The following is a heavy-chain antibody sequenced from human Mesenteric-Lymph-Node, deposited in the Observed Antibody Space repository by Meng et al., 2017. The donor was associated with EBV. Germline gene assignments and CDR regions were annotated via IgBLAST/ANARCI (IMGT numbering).Heavy chain of an antibody. V-gene: IGHV4-4*02. Sequence: QVQRQESGLGRVQPSGTLALTCAVSGDAISRRNWGSWVRQPPGKGLEWIGEIFPSGSTNYNPSLKRRVTLSVDKSKNQFSLELMYMTAADTALYYCAKATSGWAKGWIDTWGQGTLVTVSS. CDR1: GDAISRRNW. CDR3: AKATSGWAKGWIDT. CDR2: IFPSGST. J-gene: IGHJ5*02. D-gene: IGHD6-19*01.